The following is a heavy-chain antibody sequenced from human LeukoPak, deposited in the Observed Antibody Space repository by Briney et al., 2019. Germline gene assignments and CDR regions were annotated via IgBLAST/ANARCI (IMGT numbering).Heavy chain of an antibody. CDR3: ACGREMGASFGY. CDR2: IIPILGIA. D-gene: IGHD1-26*01. Sequence: ASVKVSCKASGGTFSSYAISWVRQAPGRGLEWMGRIIPILGIANYAQKFQGRVTMTEDTSTDTAYMELSSLRSEDTAVYYCACGREMGASFGYWGQGTLVTVSS. CDR1: GGTFSSYA. J-gene: IGHJ4*02. V-gene: IGHV1-69*04.